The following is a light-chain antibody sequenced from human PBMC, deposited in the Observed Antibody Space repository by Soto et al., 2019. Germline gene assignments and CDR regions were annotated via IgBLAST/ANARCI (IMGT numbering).Light chain of an antibody. CDR1: QSVLYSSNNKNY. J-gene: IGKJ4*01. CDR2: WAS. Sequence: DIVMTQSPDSLAVSLGERATINCKSSQSVLYSSNNKNYLAWYQQKPGQPPKLLIYWASTRESGVPDRFSGSGSGTDFTLTISSLQAEDVAVYYCQQRQNWPPLTFGGGSVVEIK. CDR3: QQRQNWPPLT. V-gene: IGKV4-1*01.